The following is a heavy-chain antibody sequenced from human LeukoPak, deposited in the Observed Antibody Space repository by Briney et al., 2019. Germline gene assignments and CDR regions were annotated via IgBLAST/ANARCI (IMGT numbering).Heavy chain of an antibody. Sequence: SVKVSCKASGGTFSSYAISWVRQAPGQGLEWMGGIIPIFGTANYAQKFQGRVTITADESTSTAYMELSSLRSEDTAVYHCARGLEMATILYYYYYMDVWGKGTTVTVSS. CDR2: IIPIFGTA. J-gene: IGHJ6*03. CDR1: GGTFSSYA. CDR3: ARGLEMATILYYYYYMDV. V-gene: IGHV1-69*13. D-gene: IGHD5-24*01.